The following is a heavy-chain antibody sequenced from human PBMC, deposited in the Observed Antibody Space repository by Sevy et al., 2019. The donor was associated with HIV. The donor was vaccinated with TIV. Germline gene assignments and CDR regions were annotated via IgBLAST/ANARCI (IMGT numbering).Heavy chain of an antibody. CDR3: ARDISDCTNGVCYLYYFDY. CDR1: GFTFSSYW. D-gene: IGHD2-8*01. J-gene: IGHJ4*02. Sequence: GGSLRLSCAASGFTFSSYWMSWVRQAPGKGLEWVANIKQDGSEKYYVDSVKGRFTISRDNAKNSLYLQRNSLRAEDTVVYYCARDISDCTNGVCYLYYFDYWGQGTLVTVSS. V-gene: IGHV3-7*01. CDR2: IKQDGSEK.